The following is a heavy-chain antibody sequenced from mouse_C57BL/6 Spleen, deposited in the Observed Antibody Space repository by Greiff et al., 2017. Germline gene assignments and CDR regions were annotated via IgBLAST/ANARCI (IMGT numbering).Heavy chain of an antibody. V-gene: IGHV1-54*01. CDR3: ARSSGCYGYAY. CDR2: INPGSGGT. D-gene: IGHD2-12*01. J-gene: IGHJ3*01. Sequence: VQLQESGAELVRPGTSVKVSCKASGYAFTNYLIEWVKQRPGQGLEWIGVINPGSGGTNYNEKFKGKATLTADKSSSTAYMQLSSLTSEDSAVCFCARSSGCYGYAYWGQGTLVTVSA. CDR1: GYAFTNYL.